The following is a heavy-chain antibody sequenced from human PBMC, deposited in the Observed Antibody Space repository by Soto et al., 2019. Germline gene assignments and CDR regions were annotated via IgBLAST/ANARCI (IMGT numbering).Heavy chain of an antibody. D-gene: IGHD5-12*01. Sequence: PSETLSLTCTVSGGSISSYYWSWIRQPPGKGLEWIGYIYYSGSTNYNPSLKSRVTISVDTSKNQLSLKLSSVTAAATAVYYFERSEYTAYGHALLFYGDYYYYGMDVWGQVTTVTVSS. CDR2: IYYSGST. J-gene: IGHJ6*02. CDR1: GGSISSYY. V-gene: IGHV4-59*01. CDR3: ERSEYTAYGHALLFYGDYYYYGMDV.